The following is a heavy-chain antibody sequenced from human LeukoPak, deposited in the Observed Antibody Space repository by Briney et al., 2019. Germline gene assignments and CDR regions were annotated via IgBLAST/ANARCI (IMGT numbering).Heavy chain of an antibody. CDR3: AKSAYYDSSGFYREYYFDY. Sequence: PGGSLRLSCAASRFTFSNYAMSWVRQAPGKGLEWVSTISGSGGNTYYADSVKGRFTISRDNSKNTLHLQMNSLRAEDTAVYYCAKSAYYDSSGFYREYYFDYWGQGTLVTVSS. CDR2: ISGSGGNT. D-gene: IGHD3-22*01. J-gene: IGHJ4*02. V-gene: IGHV3-23*01. CDR1: RFTFSNYA.